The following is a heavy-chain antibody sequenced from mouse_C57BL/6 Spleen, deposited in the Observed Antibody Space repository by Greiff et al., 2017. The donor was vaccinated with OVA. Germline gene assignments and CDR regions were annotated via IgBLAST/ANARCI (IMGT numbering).Heavy chain of an antibody. J-gene: IGHJ3*01. D-gene: IGHD4-1*01. CDR3: AWALTGSFAY. Sequence: EVQLVESGGDLVKPGGSLKLSCAASGFTFSSYGMPWVRQTPDKRLEWVATISSGGSYTYYPASVQGRFTISRDNATNTLYLPMSRLKSEDTAMYYCAWALTGSFAYWGKGTLVTVSA. CDR2: ISSGGSYT. CDR1: GFTFSSYG. V-gene: IGHV5-6*01.